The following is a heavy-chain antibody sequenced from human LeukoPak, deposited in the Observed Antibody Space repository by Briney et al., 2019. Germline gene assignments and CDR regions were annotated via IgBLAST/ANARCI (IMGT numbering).Heavy chain of an antibody. CDR1: GFTFSSNS. J-gene: IGHJ3*02. V-gene: IGHV3-21*01. D-gene: IGHD1-26*01. Sequence: PGGSLRLSXAASGFTFSSNSMNWVRQGPGKGLEWVSSISSSNSYIDYADSGKGRFTISRYNARNSLYLQMNSLRAEDTAVYYCARAPSGSYGYAFDIWGQGTMVTVSS. CDR3: ARAPSGSYGYAFDI. CDR2: ISSSNSYI.